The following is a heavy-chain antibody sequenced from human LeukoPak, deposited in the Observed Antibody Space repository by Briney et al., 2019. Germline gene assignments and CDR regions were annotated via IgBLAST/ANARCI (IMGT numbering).Heavy chain of an antibody. V-gene: IGHV3-7*01. J-gene: IGHJ4*02. CDR3: VRAIGSNTL. D-gene: IGHD4-23*01. CDR2: INQDGSEK. CDR1: GFTFSTYW. Sequence: GGSLRLSCAASGFTFSTYWMSWVRQAPGKVLEWVANINQDGSEKYYVDSVKGRFTISRDNAKNSLYLQMNSLRAEDTAVYFCVRAIGSNTLWGQGTLVTVSS.